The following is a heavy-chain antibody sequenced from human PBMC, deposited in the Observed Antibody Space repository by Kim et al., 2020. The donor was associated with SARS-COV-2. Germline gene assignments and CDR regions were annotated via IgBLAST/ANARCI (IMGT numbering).Heavy chain of an antibody. V-gene: IGHV3-30*03. J-gene: IGHJ4*02. CDR1: GFVFTDYG. Sequence: GGSLRLSCEVSGFVFTDYGMHWVRQAPGKGLEWVAVISFEGSNKYYADSVKGRFTISRDDSKNKLFLQMDDLRPDDTAIYYCATARWPAFWGVSDYWGRGIQVTVSS. CDR2: ISFEGSNK. CDR3: ATARWPAFWGVSDY. D-gene: IGHD3-16*01.